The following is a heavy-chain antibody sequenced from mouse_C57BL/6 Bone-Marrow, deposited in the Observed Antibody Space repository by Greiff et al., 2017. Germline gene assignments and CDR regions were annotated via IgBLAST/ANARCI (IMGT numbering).Heavy chain of an antibody. CDR1: GFNIKDDY. J-gene: IGHJ3*01. CDR2: IDPENGDT. CDR3: SYTWFAY. Sequence: EVQLQESGAELVRPGASVKLSCTASGFNIKDDYMHWVKQRTEQGLEWIGWIDPENGDTEYASKFQGKATITADTSSNTAYLQLSSLTSEDTAVYYCSYTWFAYWGQGTLVTVSA. D-gene: IGHD2-12*01. V-gene: IGHV14-4*01.